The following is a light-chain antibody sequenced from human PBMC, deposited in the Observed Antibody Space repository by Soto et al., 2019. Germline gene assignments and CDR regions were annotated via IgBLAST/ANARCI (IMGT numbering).Light chain of an antibody. Sequence: IQMTQSPSTLSASVGDTVAITCRASQTISSWVAWYQQKPGRPPKLLIYKASSLESGVPSRFSGSGYGTEFTLTISSLQPDDFATYYCQHYNSYSEAFGQGTKVDIK. CDR2: KAS. V-gene: IGKV1-5*03. J-gene: IGKJ1*01. CDR1: QTISSW. CDR3: QHYNSYSEA.